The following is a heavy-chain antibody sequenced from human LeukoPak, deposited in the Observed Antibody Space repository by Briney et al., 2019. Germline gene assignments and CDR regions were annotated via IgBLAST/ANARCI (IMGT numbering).Heavy chain of an antibody. Sequence: GGSLRLSCAASGFTFSSYSMNWVRQAPGKGLEWVGRIKSKTDGGTTDYAAPVKGRFTISRDDSKNTLYLQMNSLKTEDTAVYYCTGDSSGWSEGFDYWGQGTLVTVSS. D-gene: IGHD6-19*01. CDR1: GFTFSSYS. J-gene: IGHJ4*02. V-gene: IGHV3-15*01. CDR3: TGDSSGWSEGFDY. CDR2: IKSKTDGGTT.